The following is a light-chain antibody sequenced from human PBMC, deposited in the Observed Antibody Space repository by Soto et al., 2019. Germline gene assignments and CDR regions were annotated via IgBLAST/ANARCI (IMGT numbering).Light chain of an antibody. CDR2: GAS. CDR3: QQYGSSPRT. CDR1: QSVSSSY. J-gene: IGKJ1*01. Sequence: EIGLTQSPGTLSLSPGERATLSCRASQSVSSSYLAWYQQKPGQAPRLLIYGASSRATGIPDRFSGSGSGTAFTLTISRLEPEEFAVYYCQQYGSSPRTCGQGTKVEIK. V-gene: IGKV3-20*01.